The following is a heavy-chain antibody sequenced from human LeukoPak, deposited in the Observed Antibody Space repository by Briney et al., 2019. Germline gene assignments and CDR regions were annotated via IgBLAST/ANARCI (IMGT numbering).Heavy chain of an antibody. CDR2: TYYRSKWYN. V-gene: IGHV6-1*01. J-gene: IGHJ4*02. CDR3: ARERSVAAGGKYFFDY. D-gene: IGHD6-13*01. CDR1: GDSVSSNSAA. Sequence: SQTLSLTCAISGDSVSSNSAAWNWIRQSPSRGLEWLGRTYYRSKWYNDSAVSVKSRITVNPDTSKNQFSLHLNSVTPEDTAVYYCARERSVAAGGKYFFDYWGQGTLVTVSS.